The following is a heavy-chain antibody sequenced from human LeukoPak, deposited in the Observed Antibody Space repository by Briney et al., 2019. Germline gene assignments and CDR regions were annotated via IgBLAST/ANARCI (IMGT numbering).Heavy chain of an antibody. D-gene: IGHD2-15*01. CDR1: GYTFTSYY. J-gene: IGHJ5*02. Sequence: ASVKVSCKASGYTFTSYYMHWVRQAPGQGLEWMGGIIPIFGTANYAQKFQGRVTITTDESTSTAYMELSSLRSEDTAVYYCAREQVVVAAQTGGGCFDPWGRGPLVTVSS. CDR3: AREQVVVAAQTGGGCFDP. V-gene: IGHV1-69*05. CDR2: IIPIFGTA.